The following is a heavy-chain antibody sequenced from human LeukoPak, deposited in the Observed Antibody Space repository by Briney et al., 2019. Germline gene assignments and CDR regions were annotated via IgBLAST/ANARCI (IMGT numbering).Heavy chain of an antibody. CDR2: IYSGTI. Sequence: GGSLRLSCAASGFIFSSFAMSWVRQAPGNGLEWVSFIYSGTIHYSDSVKGRFTISRDNSKNTLYLQMNSLRAEDTAVYYCARRAGAYSHPYDYWGQGTLVTVSS. CDR3: ARRAGAYSHPYDY. D-gene: IGHD4/OR15-4a*01. J-gene: IGHJ4*02. V-gene: IGHV3-23*05. CDR1: GFIFSSFA.